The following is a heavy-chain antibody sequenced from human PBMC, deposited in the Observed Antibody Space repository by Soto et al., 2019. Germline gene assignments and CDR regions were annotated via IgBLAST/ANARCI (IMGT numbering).Heavy chain of an antibody. D-gene: IGHD7-27*01. V-gene: IGHV4-39*02. CDR1: GGSIRISDYF. CDR2: IYHSGST. J-gene: IGHJ5*02. Sequence: QLQLHESGPGLVRPSETLSLTCTVSGGSIRISDYFWGWIRQPPGKALEWIASIYHSGSTYYNPSLKRRVTMSVDTSNNHSALTLNSVTAADTAVYYCARDSGWFDPWGQGTLVTVSS. CDR3: ARDSGWFDP.